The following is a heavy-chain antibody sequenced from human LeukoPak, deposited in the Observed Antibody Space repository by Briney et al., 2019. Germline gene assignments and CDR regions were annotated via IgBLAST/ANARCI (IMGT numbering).Heavy chain of an antibody. CDR2: INPNSGGT. Sequence: ASVKVSCKASGYTFTGYYMHWVRQAPGQGLEWMGRINPNSGGTNYAQKFQGRVTMTRDTSISTAYMELSRLRSDDTAVDYCAKEMIAEGDYWGQGTLVTVSS. D-gene: IGHD3-22*01. V-gene: IGHV1-2*06. CDR3: AKEMIAEGDY. CDR1: GYTFTGYY. J-gene: IGHJ4*02.